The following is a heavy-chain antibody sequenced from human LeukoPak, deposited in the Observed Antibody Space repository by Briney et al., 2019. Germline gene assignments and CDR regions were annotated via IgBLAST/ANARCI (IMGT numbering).Heavy chain of an antibody. Sequence: GRSLRLSCAVSGFTFSSYGMHWVRQAPGKGLEWVAVISYDGSNKYYADSVKGRFTISRDNSKNTLYLQMNSLRAEDTAVYYCAKGVGTIFGVVIKQLFDYWGQGTLVTVSS. CDR2: ISYDGSNK. V-gene: IGHV3-30*18. J-gene: IGHJ4*02. CDR1: GFTFSSYG. D-gene: IGHD3-3*01. CDR3: AKGVGTIFGVVIKQLFDY.